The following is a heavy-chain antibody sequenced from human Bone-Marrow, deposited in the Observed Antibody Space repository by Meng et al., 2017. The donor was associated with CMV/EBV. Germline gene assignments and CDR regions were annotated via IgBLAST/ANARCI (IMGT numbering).Heavy chain of an antibody. CDR2: IYYSGST. Sequence: SETLSLTCTVSGGSVSSGSYCWSWIRQPPGKGLEWIGYIYYSGSTNYNPSLKSRVTISVDTSKNQFSLELSYVTAADTAVYYCARGGVVPAAILNYWGQGTLVTVSS. J-gene: IGHJ4*02. D-gene: IGHD2-2*02. CDR3: ARGGVVPAAILNY. V-gene: IGHV4-61*01. CDR1: GGSVSSGSYC.